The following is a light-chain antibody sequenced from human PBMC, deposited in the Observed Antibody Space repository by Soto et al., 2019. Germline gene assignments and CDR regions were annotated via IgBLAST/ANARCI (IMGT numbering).Light chain of an antibody. CDR3: QQYNSYSRWT. Sequence: DIQMTQSPSTLSASVGDRVTITCRASQSISSGLAWYQQKPGKAPKLLIYKASSLESGIPSRFSGGGTGTKFILTISSLQPDDFATYYCQQYNSYSRWTFGQGTKVEIK. CDR2: KAS. CDR1: QSISSG. V-gene: IGKV1-5*03. J-gene: IGKJ1*01.